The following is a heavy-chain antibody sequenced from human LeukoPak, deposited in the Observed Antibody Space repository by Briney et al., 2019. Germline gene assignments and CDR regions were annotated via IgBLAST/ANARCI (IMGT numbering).Heavy chain of an antibody. CDR2: ISSSSSYI. D-gene: IGHD3-3*01. CDR3: ARDTIHYDFWSGYPTEDWFDP. Sequence: GGSLRLSCAASGFTFSDYYMSWIRQAPGEGLEWVSSISSSSSYIYYADSVKGRFTISRDNAKNSLYLQMNSLRAEDTAVYYCARDTIHYDFWSGYPTEDWFDPWGQGTLVTVSS. J-gene: IGHJ5*02. CDR1: GFTFSDYY. V-gene: IGHV3-11*06.